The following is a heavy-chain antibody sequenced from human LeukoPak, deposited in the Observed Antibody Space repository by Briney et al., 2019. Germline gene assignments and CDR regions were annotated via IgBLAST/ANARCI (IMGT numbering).Heavy chain of an antibody. J-gene: IGHJ4*02. CDR2: INPSGGST. V-gene: IGHV1-46*01. CDR3: ARGYYDSSGYYNY. D-gene: IGHD3-22*01. Sequence: ASVKVSCKASGYTFTSYYIHRVRQAPGQGLEWMGIINPSGGSTTYAQKFQGRVTMTRDMSTSTVYMELSRLRSDDTAVYYCARGYYDSSGYYNYWGQGTLVTVSS. CDR1: GYTFTSYY.